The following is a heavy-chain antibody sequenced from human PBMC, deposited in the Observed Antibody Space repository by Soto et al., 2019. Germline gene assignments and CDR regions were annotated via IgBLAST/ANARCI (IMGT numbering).Heavy chain of an antibody. CDR1: GGSVSSGSYY. Sequence: QVQLQESGPGLVKPSETLSLTCTVSGGSVSSGSYYRSWIRQPPGKGLEWIGYIYYSGSTNYNPSLKSRVTISVDTSKNQFSLKLSSVAAADTAVYYCAREYGSGDDWGQGTLVTVSS. D-gene: IGHD3-10*01. CDR2: IYYSGST. J-gene: IGHJ4*02. CDR3: AREYGSGDD. V-gene: IGHV4-61*01.